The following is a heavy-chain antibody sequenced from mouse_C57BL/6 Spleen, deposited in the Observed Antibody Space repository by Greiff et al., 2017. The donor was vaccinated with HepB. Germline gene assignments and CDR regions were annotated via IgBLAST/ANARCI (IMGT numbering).Heavy chain of an antibody. Sequence: LVESGPGLVKPSQSLSLTCSVSGYSITSGYYWNWIRQSPGNKLEWMGNISYDGSNNYNPSLKNRISITRDTSKNKFFLQLKSVTTEDTATYYCARDGPFAYWGQGTLVTVSA. CDR1: GYSITSGYY. J-gene: IGHJ3*01. V-gene: IGHV3-6*01. CDR3: ARDGPFAY. CDR2: ISYDGSN.